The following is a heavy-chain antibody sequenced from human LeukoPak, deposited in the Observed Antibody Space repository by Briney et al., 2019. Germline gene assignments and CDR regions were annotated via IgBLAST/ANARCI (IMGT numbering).Heavy chain of an antibody. J-gene: IGHJ4*02. D-gene: IGHD3-10*01. V-gene: IGHV3-30*04. CDR3: ARDKTVLWFGEFNY. Sequence: GRSLRLSCAASGFTFSNYAMHWVRQAPGKGLEWVAVISHDGSNKYDADSVKGRFTISRDNSKNTLYLQMNSLRAEDTAVYCCARDKTVLWFGEFNYWGQGTLVTVSS. CDR1: GFTFSNYA. CDR2: ISHDGSNK.